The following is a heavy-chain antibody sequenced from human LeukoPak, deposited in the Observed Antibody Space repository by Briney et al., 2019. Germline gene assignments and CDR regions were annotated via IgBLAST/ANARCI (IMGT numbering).Heavy chain of an antibody. CDR3: ARWEASPSRGWLSP. CDR2: MNPSNGDT. CDR1: GYTFTGYY. J-gene: IGHJ5*02. Sequence: ASVKVSCKASGYTFTGYYVHWVRQAPGQGLEWMGWMNPSNGDTNYVQKFQGRVTMTRDTSRRTAYMELNSLRFDDTAVYYCARWEASPSRGWLSPWGQGTLVTVSS. D-gene: IGHD3-22*01. V-gene: IGHV1-2*02.